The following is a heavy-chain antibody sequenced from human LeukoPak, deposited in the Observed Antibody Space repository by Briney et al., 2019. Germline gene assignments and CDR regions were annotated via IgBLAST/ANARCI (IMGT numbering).Heavy chain of an antibody. J-gene: IGHJ6*04. V-gene: IGHV3-48*03. Sequence: GGSLRLSCAASGFTFSSYEMNWVRQAPGKGLEWVSYISSGGGTIYYADSVKGRFTISRDNANSSLYLQMNSLRAEDTAVYYCAELGITMIGGVWGKGTTVTISS. CDR3: AELGITMIGGV. D-gene: IGHD3-10*02. CDR1: GFTFSSYE. CDR2: ISSGGGTI.